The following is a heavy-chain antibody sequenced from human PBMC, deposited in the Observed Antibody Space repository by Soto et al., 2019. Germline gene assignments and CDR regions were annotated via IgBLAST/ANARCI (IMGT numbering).Heavy chain of an antibody. CDR3: ARGTGYSYGFDY. V-gene: IGHV3-30-3*01. CDR2: ISYDGSNK. CDR1: GFTFSSYA. D-gene: IGHD5-18*01. J-gene: IGHJ4*02. Sequence: QVQLVESGGGVVQPGRSLRLSCAASGFTFSSYAMHWVRQAPGKGLEWVAVISYDGSNKYYADSVKGRFTISRDNSKNTLYLQMNSLRAEDTALYYCARGTGYSYGFDYWGPGILVTVSS.